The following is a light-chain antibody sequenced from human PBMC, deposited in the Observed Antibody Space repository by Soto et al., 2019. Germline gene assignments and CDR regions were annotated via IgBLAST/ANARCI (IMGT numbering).Light chain of an antibody. CDR2: AAS. CDR1: QSVSSKF. CDR3: QQYNNWPRGT. J-gene: IGKJ1*01. V-gene: IGKV3D-15*01. Sequence: EIVLTQSPGTLSLSPGERAALSCRASQSVSSKFLAWYQQKPGQAPRLLIYAASNRATGIPDRFSGSGSGTDFTLTISSLQSEDFAVYYCQQYNNWPRGTFGQGTKVDIK.